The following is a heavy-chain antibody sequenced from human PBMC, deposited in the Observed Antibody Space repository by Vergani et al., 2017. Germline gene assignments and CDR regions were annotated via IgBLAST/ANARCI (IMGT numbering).Heavy chain of an antibody. CDR3: ARVEGYSGGCDGGPGGGFYYYMDV. Sequence: EVQLVESGGGLVKRGGSLRLSCAASGFTFSNCSFNWVRQAPGKGLEWVSSISISSSSMYYADSVKGRFTISRDNVKNSVYLQMNSLRVEDTAVYYCARVEGYSGGCDGGPGGGFYYYMDVWGKGTTVTVSS. D-gene: IGHD1-26*01. CDR2: ISISSSSM. V-gene: IGHV3-21*01. CDR1: GFTFSNCS. J-gene: IGHJ6*03.